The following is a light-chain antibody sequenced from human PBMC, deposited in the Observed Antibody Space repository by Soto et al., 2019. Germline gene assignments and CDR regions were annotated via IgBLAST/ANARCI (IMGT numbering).Light chain of an antibody. CDR1: QAIINY. J-gene: IGKJ3*01. V-gene: IGKV1-9*01. CDR3: QQLFIYPPT. Sequence: IQLTQSPSSLSASVGDRVTITCRASQAIINYLAWYQQKPGKAPQLLIYGASTLQSGVPSRFSGSGSGTHFTLTVSSLQPGDFATYYCQQLFIYPPTFGPGTKVDI. CDR2: GAS.